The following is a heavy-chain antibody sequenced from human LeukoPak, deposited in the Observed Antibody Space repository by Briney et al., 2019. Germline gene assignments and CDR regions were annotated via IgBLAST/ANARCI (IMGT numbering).Heavy chain of an antibody. J-gene: IGHJ4*02. V-gene: IGHV3-9*01. CDR2: ISWNSGSI. CDR1: GFTFDDYA. Sequence: GGSLRLSCAASGFTFDDYAMHWVRPAPGRGLEWVSGISWNSGSIGYADSVKGRFTISRDNAKNSLYLQMNSLRAEDTAMYYCAKAKWIYSSGWYLNYFDYWGQRTLVTVSS. CDR3: AKAKWIYSSGWYLNYFDY. D-gene: IGHD6-19*01.